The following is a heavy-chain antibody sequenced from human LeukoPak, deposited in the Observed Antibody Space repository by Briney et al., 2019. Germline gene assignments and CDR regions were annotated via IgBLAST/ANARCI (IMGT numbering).Heavy chain of an antibody. CDR2: ISGSGGST. Sequence: GRSLRLSCAASRFNFMTYGMHWVRQAPGKGLEWVSAISGSGGSTYYADSVKGRFTISRDNSKDTLYLQMNSLRAEDTAVYYCAELGITMIGGVWGKGTTVTISS. V-gene: IGHV3-23*01. J-gene: IGHJ6*04. CDR3: AELGITMIGGV. D-gene: IGHD3-10*02. CDR1: RFNFMTYG.